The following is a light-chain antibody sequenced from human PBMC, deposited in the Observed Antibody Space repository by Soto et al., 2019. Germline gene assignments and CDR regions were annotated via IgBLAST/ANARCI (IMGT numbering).Light chain of an antibody. CDR3: VQNSDYPFT. J-gene: IGKJ2*01. CDR1: QGIRDA. V-gene: IGKV1-17*01. CDR2: SAS. Sequence: DIQMTQFPSSLSASVGDRVTITCRASQGIRDALGWYQQQPGKVPKRPIYSASTLQNGVPSRFSGSGSETLFTLTISSLQPEDFATYFCVQNSDYPFTFGQGTRLEI.